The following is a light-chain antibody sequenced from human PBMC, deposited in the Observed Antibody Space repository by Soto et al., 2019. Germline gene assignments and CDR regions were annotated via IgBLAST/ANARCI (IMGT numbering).Light chain of an antibody. CDR2: GAS. J-gene: IGKJ5*01. Sequence: EIVLTQSQATLSLSPVQRVTLSCRASESVTDHYLAWYQQRPGQAPRLLIYGASTRATGIPARFSGSGSGTEFTLTISSLQSEDFAVYYCQQYNNWPPITFGQGTRLEI. CDR3: QQYNNWPPIT. CDR1: ESVTDH. V-gene: IGKV3-15*01.